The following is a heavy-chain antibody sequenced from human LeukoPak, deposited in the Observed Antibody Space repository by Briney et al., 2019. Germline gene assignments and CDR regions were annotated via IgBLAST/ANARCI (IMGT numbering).Heavy chain of an antibody. CDR3: ASFTGAPAARYYYYYMDV. D-gene: IGHD6-13*01. CDR1: GGSISSSKW. J-gene: IGHJ6*03. Sequence: SETLSLTCGVSGGSISSSKWWSWVRQPPGKGLEWIGEIYHSGSTYYNPSLKSRVTISVDRSKNQFSLKLSSVTAADTAVYYCASFTGAPAARYYYYYMDVWGKGTTVTVSS. V-gene: IGHV4-4*02. CDR2: IYHSGST.